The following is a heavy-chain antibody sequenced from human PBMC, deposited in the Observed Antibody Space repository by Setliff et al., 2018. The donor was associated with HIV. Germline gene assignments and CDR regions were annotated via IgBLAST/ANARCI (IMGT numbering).Heavy chain of an antibody. J-gene: IGHJ3*02. CDR2: ISYIGTT. V-gene: IGHV4-31*03. Sequence: KPSETLSLTCTVSGVSVSRDGYYWSWIRQLPGKDLEWIAFISYIGTTFYNPSLKSRLTISRVPAKNQFSLKLSSVTAADTAVYYCARVVLLEPLTPGGTFDIWGQGTTVTVS. CDR3: ARVVLLEPLTPGGTFDI. D-gene: IGHD3-16*01. CDR1: GVSVSRDGYY.